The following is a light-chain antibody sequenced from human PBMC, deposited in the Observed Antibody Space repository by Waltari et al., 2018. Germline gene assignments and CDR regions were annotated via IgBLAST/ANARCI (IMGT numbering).Light chain of an antibody. CDR3: QQYDSIVLT. CDR1: QSVSNNF. CDR2: GAP. V-gene: IGKV3-20*01. J-gene: IGKJ4*01. Sequence: EIVLTQSPGTLSLSPGERATLSCRASQSVSNNFLNLYQQKPGQVPRLLIYGAPSRGTGIPDRFSGSGSGTDFTLTISRLEPEDFAVYYCQQYDSIVLTFGGGTKVEI.